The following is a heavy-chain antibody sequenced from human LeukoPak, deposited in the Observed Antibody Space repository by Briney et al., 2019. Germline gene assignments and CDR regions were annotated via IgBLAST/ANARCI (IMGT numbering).Heavy chain of an antibody. CDR2: IKQDGSEK. Sequence: GGSLRLSCAASGFTFSSYWMSWVRQAPGKGLEWVANIKQDGSEKYYVDSVKGRFIISRDNAKNSLYLRMNSLRAEDTAVYYCARDEGYSYGSFHYFDYWGQGALVTVSS. J-gene: IGHJ4*02. CDR3: ARDEGYSYGSFHYFDY. D-gene: IGHD5-18*01. V-gene: IGHV3-7*01. CDR1: GFTFSSYW.